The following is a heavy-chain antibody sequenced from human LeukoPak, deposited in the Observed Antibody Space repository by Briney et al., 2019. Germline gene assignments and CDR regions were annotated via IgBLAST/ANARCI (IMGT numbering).Heavy chain of an antibody. Sequence: GGSLRLSCAASGFTFSSYAMHWVRQAPGKGLEYVSAISSNGGSTYYANSVKGRFTISRDNSKNTLYLQMNSLRAEDTAVYYCAKDRGSGWLFDYWGQGTLVTVSS. V-gene: IGHV3-64*01. D-gene: IGHD6-19*01. CDR2: ISSNGGST. CDR3: AKDRGSGWLFDY. CDR1: GFTFSSYA. J-gene: IGHJ4*02.